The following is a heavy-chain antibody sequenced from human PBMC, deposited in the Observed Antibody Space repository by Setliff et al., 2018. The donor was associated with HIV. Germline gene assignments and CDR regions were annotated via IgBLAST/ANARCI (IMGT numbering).Heavy chain of an antibody. Sequence: TSETLSLTCAVYGGSFSGYYWSWIRQPPGKGLEWIGEINHSGSTNYNPSLKSRVTISVDTSKKQFSLKLSSVTAADTAVYYCARGELLRGLDYWGQGTLVTVSS. V-gene: IGHV4-34*01. D-gene: IGHD1-26*01. J-gene: IGHJ4*02. CDR2: INHSGST. CDR1: GGSFSGYY. CDR3: ARGELLRGLDY.